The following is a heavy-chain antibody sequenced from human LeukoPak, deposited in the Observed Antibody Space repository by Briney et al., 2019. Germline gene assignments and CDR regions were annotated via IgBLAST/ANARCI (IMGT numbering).Heavy chain of an antibody. CDR1: GDSVTSSTYY. J-gene: IGHJ4*02. CDR3: ARQGDSNGYSTLDY. CDR2: IYHGEST. V-gene: IGHV4-39*01. Sequence: SETLSLTCTVSGDSVTSSTYYWGWIRQPPGKGLEWIGTIYHGESTYYNPSLKSRVTISADTSKNQFSLKLTSVTAADTAVYYCARQGDSNGYSTLDYWGPGTLVTVPS. D-gene: IGHD3-22*01.